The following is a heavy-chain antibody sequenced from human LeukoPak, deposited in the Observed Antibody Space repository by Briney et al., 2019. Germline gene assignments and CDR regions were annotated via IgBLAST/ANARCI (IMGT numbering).Heavy chain of an antibody. CDR2: IKQDGSEK. Sequence: GGSLRLSCAASGFTFSSYWMSRVRQAPGKGLEWVANIKQDGSEKYYVDSVKGRFTISRDNAKNSLYLQMNSLRAEDTAVYYCAREIIGYCSGGSCYSPYYFDYWGQGTLVTVSS. J-gene: IGHJ4*02. CDR3: AREIIGYCSGGSCYSPYYFDY. D-gene: IGHD2-15*01. V-gene: IGHV3-7*04. CDR1: GFTFSSYW.